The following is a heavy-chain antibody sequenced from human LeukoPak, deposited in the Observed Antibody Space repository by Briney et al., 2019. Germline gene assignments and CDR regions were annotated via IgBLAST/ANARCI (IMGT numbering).Heavy chain of an antibody. CDR3: ARLHSSGSMDYFDY. J-gene: IGHJ4*02. CDR2: IYSGGST. V-gene: IGHV3-53*01. Sequence: PGGSLRLSCAASGFTVSSNYMSWVRQAPGKGLEWVSVIYSGGSTYYADSVKGRFTISRDNSKNTLYLQVNSLRAEDTAVYYCARLHSSGSMDYFDYWGQGTLVTVSS. D-gene: IGHD3-22*01. CDR1: GFTVSSNY.